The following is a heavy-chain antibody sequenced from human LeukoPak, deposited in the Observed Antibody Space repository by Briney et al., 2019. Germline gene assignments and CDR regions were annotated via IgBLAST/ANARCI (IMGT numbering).Heavy chain of an antibody. CDR1: GGSFSGYY. CDR3: ARGWFYYDSRPGRFDY. J-gene: IGHJ4*02. D-gene: IGHD3-22*01. Sequence: SETLSLTCAVYGGSFSGYYWSWIRQPPGKGLEWIGEINHSGSTNYNPSLKSRVTISVDTSKNQFSLKLSSVTAADTAVYYCARGWFYYDSRPGRFDYWGQGTLVTVSS. V-gene: IGHV4-34*01. CDR2: INHSGST.